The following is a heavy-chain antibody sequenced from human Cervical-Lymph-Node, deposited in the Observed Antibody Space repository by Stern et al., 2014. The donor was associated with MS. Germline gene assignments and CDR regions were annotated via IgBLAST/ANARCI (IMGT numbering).Heavy chain of an antibody. V-gene: IGHV3-23*01. CDR2: ISGGGRST. CDR1: GFTFSDYA. CDR3: AKEESDYTSPYYFDT. Sequence: EVQLLESGGGLEQPGGSLRLSCAASGFTFSDYAMNWVRHAPGKGLQCVSTISGGGRSTYYADSVKGRFTISRDNSKNTLYLQMISLRAEDTAVYYCAKEESDYTSPYYFDTWGQVTLVTVSS. D-gene: IGHD4-17*01. J-gene: IGHJ4*02.